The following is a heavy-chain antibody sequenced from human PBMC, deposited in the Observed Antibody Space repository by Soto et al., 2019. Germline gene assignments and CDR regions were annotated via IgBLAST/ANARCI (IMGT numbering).Heavy chain of an antibody. V-gene: IGHV4-30-2*03. J-gene: IGHJ4*02. CDR1: GGSISSGGYS. CDR3: ARGMTTVTTLDY. D-gene: IGHD4-4*01. Sequence: PSETLSLTCAVSGGSISSGGYSWSWIRQPPGKGLEWIGTIYYTGNTYYNPSLKTRLSISVDTSKNQFSLKLTSVTAADTAVYYCARGMTTVTTLDYWGQGTLVTVSS. CDR2: IYYTGNT.